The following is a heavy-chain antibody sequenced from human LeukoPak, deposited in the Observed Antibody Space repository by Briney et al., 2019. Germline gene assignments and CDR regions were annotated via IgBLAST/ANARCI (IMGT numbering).Heavy chain of an antibody. J-gene: IGHJ4*02. CDR3: ARVSRGVIVQYYFDY. D-gene: IGHD3-16*02. CDR1: GGSISSYY. V-gene: IGHV4-59*01. Sequence: PSETLSLTCTVSGGSISSYYWSWIRQPPGKGLEWIGYIYYSGSTNYNPSLKSRVTISVDTSKNQFSLKLSSVTAADTAVYYCARVSRGVIVQYYFDYWGQGTLVTVSS. CDR2: IYYSGST.